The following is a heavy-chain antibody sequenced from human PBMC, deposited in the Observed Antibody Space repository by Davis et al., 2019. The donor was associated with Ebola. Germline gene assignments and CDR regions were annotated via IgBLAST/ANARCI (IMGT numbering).Heavy chain of an antibody. CDR2: IIPIFGTA. D-gene: IGHD3-9*01. J-gene: IGHJ4*02. CDR3: AREGILTGYEGGGGYFDY. Sequence: SVPVSCKASAGTFSSYAISWVRQAPGQGLEWMGGIIPIFGTANYAQKFQGRVTITADESTSTAYMELSSLRSEDTAVYYCAREGILTGYEGGGGYFDYWGQGTLVTVSS. V-gene: IGHV1-69*13. CDR1: AGTFSSYA.